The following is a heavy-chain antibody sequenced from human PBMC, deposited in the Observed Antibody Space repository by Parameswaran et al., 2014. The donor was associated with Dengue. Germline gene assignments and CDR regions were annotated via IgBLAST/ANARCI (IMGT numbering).Heavy chain of an antibody. CDR2: INHSGST. Sequence: VRQMPGKGLEWIGEINHSGSTNYNPSLKSRVTISVDTSKNQFSLKLSSVTAADTAVYYCARGRRAAGSPYYYYGMDVWGQGTTVTVSS. CDR3: ARGRRAAGSPYYYYGMDV. J-gene: IGHJ6*02. V-gene: IGHV4-34*01. D-gene: IGHD3-10*01.